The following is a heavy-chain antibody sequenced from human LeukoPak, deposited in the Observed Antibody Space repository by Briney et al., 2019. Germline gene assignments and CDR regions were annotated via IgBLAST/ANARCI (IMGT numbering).Heavy chain of an antibody. J-gene: IGHJ4*02. V-gene: IGHV3-23*01. D-gene: IGHD5-12*01. CDR3: AKDPIGSHIVATMGY. CDR1: GFTFSSYA. CDR2: ISGSGGST. Sequence: GGSLRLSCAASGFTFSSYAMSWVRQAPGKGLEWVSAISGSGGSTYYADSVKGRFTISRDNSKNTLYLQMISLRAEDTAVYYCAKDPIGSHIVATMGYWGQGTLVTVSS.